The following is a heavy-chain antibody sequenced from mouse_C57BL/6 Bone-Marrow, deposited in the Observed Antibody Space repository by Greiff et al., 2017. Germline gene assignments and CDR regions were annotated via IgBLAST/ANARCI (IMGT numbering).Heavy chain of an antibody. CDR3: ARNYYGSSWYYDD. Sequence: QVQLKQPGAELVKPGASVKMSCKASGYTFTSYWITWVKQRPGQGLEWIGDIHPGSGSTNYNEKFKSKATLTVDTSSSTAYMQLSSLTSADSAVYYCARNYYGSSWYYDDWGTGTTVTVSS. D-gene: IGHD1-1*01. J-gene: IGHJ1*03. CDR2: IHPGSGST. V-gene: IGHV1-55*01. CDR1: GYTFTSYW.